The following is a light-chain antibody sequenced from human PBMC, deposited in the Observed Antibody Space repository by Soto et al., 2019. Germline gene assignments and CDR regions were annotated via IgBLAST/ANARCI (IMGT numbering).Light chain of an antibody. Sequence: EIVLTQSPATLSLSPGDRATLSCRASQSVSTYFAWYQQKPGQPPRLLIYDASNRATGIPARFSGSGSGTDFTLTISSLDPEDFAVYYCQQRSIWPLTFGQGTKLDIK. J-gene: IGKJ1*01. CDR3: QQRSIWPLT. CDR1: QSVSTY. CDR2: DAS. V-gene: IGKV3-11*01.